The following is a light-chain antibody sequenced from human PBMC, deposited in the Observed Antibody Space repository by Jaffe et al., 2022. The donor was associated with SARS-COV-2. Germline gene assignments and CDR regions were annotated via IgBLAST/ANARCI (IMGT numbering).Light chain of an antibody. CDR1: QTVGTN. CDR2: NAV. Sequence: EIVMTQSPATLSVSPGEGATLSCRATQTVGTNLAWYQQKPGQAPRLLIYNAVFRATGIPARFSASGSGTEFTLTISSLQSEDFAVYYCQQYGNWPPWTFGQGTKVEIK. CDR3: QQYGNWPPWT. J-gene: IGKJ1*01. V-gene: IGKV3D-15*01.